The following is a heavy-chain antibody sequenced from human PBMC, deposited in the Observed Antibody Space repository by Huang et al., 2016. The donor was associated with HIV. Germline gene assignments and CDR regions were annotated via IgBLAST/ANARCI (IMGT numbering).Heavy chain of an antibody. CDR3: ATSRSGSGWFLDI. J-gene: IGHJ2*01. D-gene: IGHD6-19*01. V-gene: IGHV4-34*01. Sequence: QVQLYQWGAGPLRPSETLSLTCGVSGGSLHGYYWKWLRQSPGRGLEWIGECKHGGSTKYNPSLKRRVTISVDTSKIQFSLNLTSVTATDTADYYCATSRSGSGWFLDIWGRGTLVSVS. CDR2: CKHGGST. CDR1: GGSLHGYY.